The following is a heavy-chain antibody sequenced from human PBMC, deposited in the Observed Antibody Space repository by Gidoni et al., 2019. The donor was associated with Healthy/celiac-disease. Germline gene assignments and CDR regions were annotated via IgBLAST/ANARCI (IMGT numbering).Heavy chain of an antibody. CDR3: ARGGIGGTRYYYGMDV. D-gene: IGHD1-20*01. V-gene: IGHV4-34*01. CDR1: GGSFRGYY. CDR2: INHSGST. Sequence: QVQLQQWGAGLLKPSETLSLTCAVYGGSFRGYYWSWIRQPPGKGLEWIGEINHSGSTNYNPSLKSRVTISVDTSKNQFSLKLSSVTAADTAVYYCARGGIGGTRYYYGMDVWGQGTTVTVSS. J-gene: IGHJ6*02.